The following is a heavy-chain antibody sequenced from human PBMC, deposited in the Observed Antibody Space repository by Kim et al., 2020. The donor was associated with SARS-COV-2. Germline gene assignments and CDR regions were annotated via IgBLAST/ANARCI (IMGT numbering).Heavy chain of an antibody. Sequence: GGSLRLSCVASGFTFRNYWMSWVRQAPGKGLEWVANINRNGSAQYYVDSVMGRFTISRDNAENSVYLQMNSLRAEDTAVYYCAKDLAFYLWGQGTLVTVS. CDR2: INRNGSAQ. CDR3: AKDLAFYL. D-gene: IGHD3-16*02. CDR1: GFTFRNYW. J-gene: IGHJ4*02. V-gene: IGHV3-7*03.